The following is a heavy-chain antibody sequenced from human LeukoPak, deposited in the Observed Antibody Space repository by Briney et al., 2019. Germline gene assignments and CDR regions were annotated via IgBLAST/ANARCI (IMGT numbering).Heavy chain of an antibody. D-gene: IGHD3-22*01. CDR3: ARGTYYYDSSGSAYFDY. V-gene: IGHV4-34*01. CDR1: GGSFSGYY. Sequence: SETLSLTCAVYGGSFSGYYWSWIRQPPGKGLEWIGEINHSGSTNYSPSLKSRVTISVDTSKNQFSLKLSSVTAADTAVYYCARGTYYYDSSGSAYFDYWGQGTLVTVSS. CDR2: INHSGST. J-gene: IGHJ4*02.